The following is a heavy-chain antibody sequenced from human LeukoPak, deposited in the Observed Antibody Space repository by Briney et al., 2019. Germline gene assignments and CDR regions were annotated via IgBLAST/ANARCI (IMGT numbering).Heavy chain of an antibody. Sequence: TSETLSLTCTVSGGSIGSYYWSWIRQPPGKGLEWIGYIYYSGSTNYNPSLKSRVTISIDTSKNQFSLKLSSVTAADTAVYYCARHLSGSYKNWFDPWGQGTLVTVSS. CDR2: IYYSGST. CDR3: ARHLSGSYKNWFDP. V-gene: IGHV4-59*08. J-gene: IGHJ5*02. CDR1: GGSIGSYY. D-gene: IGHD1-26*01.